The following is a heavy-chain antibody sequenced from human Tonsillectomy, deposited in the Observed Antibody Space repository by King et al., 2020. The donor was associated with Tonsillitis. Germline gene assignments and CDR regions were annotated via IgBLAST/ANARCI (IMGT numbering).Heavy chain of an antibody. D-gene: IGHD6-25*01. CDR3: ARHEVSRALYSRDWPIDH. CDR2: IDPSDSYT. Sequence: VQLVESGAEVKKPGESLRISCKGSGYSFTSYWISWVRQMPGKGLEWMGRIDPSDSYTNYSPSFQGHVTISADKSISTAYLQWSSLKASDTAMYYCARHEVSRALYSRDWPIDHRGQGNLVTVS. J-gene: IGHJ4*01. CDR1: GYSFTSYW. V-gene: IGHV5-10-1*03.